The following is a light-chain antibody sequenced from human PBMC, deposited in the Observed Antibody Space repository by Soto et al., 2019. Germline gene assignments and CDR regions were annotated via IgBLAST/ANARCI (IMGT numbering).Light chain of an antibody. J-gene: IGKJ1*01. CDR1: QSISSW. CDR3: QQYNSYPT. CDR2: KAS. V-gene: IGKV1-5*03. Sequence: DIQMTQSPSTLSASVGDRVTITCRASQSISSWLAWYQQKPGKAPXXLIYKASSLESGVPSRLSGSGSGTEFTLTISSLQPDDFATYYCQQYNSYPTVGQGTKVDIK.